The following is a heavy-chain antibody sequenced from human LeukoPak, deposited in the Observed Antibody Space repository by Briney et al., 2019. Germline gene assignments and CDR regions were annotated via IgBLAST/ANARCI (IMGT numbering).Heavy chain of an antibody. Sequence: GGSLRLSCAASGFTVSSNYMSWVRQAPGKGLEWVSDIYSGGSTYYADSVKGRFTISRDNSKDTLYLQLNSLRAEDTAVYYCARNFPLSYGGRGTLATV. V-gene: IGHV3-53*01. CDR2: IYSGGST. CDR1: GFTVSSNY. J-gene: IGHJ4*02. CDR3: ARNFPLSY.